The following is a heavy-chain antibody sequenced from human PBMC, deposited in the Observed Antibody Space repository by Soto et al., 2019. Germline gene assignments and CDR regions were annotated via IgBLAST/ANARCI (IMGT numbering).Heavy chain of an antibody. CDR3: ARRARADYYYMDV. V-gene: IGHV3-64*01. D-gene: IGHD6-6*01. J-gene: IGHJ6*03. Sequence: EVQLVESGGGLAQPGGSLRLSCAASGFTFSSDAMDWVRQAAGKGVEYVSGISSNGIGTFYASFVKGRVTISRDNSRDTVYLQMDSLRPEDMAVYYCARRARADYYYMDVWGKGTPVTVS. CDR1: GFTFSSDA. CDR2: ISSNGIGT.